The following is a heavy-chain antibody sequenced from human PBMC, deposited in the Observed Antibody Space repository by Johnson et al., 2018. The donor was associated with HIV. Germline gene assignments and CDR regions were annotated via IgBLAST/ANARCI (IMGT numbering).Heavy chain of an antibody. CDR3: ARGLGCYSSGYPMLDAFDI. CDR2: IYSGGST. V-gene: IGHV3-66*01. CDR1: GFTVSSKY. D-gene: IGHD3-22*01. Sequence: VQLVESGGGVVQPGRSLRLSCAASGFTVSSKYMSWVRQAPGKGLEWVSIIYSGGSTYYADSVQGRFTITRDNSKNTLYLQMNSLRAGDTAVYYCARGLGCYSSGYPMLDAFDIWGQGTMVTVSS. J-gene: IGHJ3*02.